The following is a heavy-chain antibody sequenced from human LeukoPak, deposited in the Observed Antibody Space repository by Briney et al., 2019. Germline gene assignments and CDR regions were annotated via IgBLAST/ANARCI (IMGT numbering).Heavy chain of an antibody. V-gene: IGHV3-23*01. J-gene: IGHJ3*02. Sequence: GGSLRLSCAASGFTFSSYAMSWVRQAPGKGLEWVSAISGSGGSTYYADSVKGRFTISRDNAKNSLYLQMNSLRAEDTAVYYCARNDYGGLQGSFDIWGQGTMVTVSS. CDR2: ISGSGGST. CDR1: GFTFSSYA. CDR3: ARNDYGGLQGSFDI. D-gene: IGHD4-23*01.